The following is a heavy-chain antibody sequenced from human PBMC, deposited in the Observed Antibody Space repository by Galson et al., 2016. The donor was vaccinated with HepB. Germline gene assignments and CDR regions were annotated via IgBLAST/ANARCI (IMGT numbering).Heavy chain of an antibody. V-gene: IGHV3-74*01. D-gene: IGHD4-23*01. CDR3: ARDLWRGGRIDY. CDR2: ITIDGSTT. CDR1: GFTFSNYW. Sequence: SLRLSCAASGFTFSNYWMHWVRQAPGKGLVWVSHITIDGSTTTYADSVKGRFTISRDNAKNTLYLQMNSLRAVDTAVYYYARDLWRGGRIDYWGQGTLVTVSS. J-gene: IGHJ4*02.